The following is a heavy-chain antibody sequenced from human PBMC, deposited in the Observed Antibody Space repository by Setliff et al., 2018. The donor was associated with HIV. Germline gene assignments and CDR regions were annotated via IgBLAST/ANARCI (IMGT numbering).Heavy chain of an antibody. CDR3: ARDFLRSGYFDS. D-gene: IGHD4-17*01. CDR1: GDPLSSDYYY. Sequence: PSETLSLTCTVSGDPLSSDYYYWTWIRQHPEKGLEWIGYIYYSGSTLYNPSLRSRLSMSVDTSKNQFSLELSSMTAADTAVYFCARDFLRSGYFDSWGQGKLVTVSS. CDR2: IYYSGST. V-gene: IGHV4-31*03. J-gene: IGHJ4*02.